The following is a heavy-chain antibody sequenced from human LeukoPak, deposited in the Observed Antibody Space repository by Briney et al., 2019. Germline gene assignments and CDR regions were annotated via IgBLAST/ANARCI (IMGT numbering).Heavy chain of an antibody. CDR3: ARDLWFGEFLDAFDI. J-gene: IGHJ3*02. Sequence: GGSLRLSCAASGFTFSSYSMSWVRQAPGKGLEWVSAISSSSGYIYYADSVKGRFTISRDNAKNSLYLQMNSLRAEDTAVYYCARDLWFGEFLDAFDIWGQGTMVTVSS. D-gene: IGHD3-10*01. CDR2: ISSSSGYI. CDR1: GFTFSSYS. V-gene: IGHV3-21*01.